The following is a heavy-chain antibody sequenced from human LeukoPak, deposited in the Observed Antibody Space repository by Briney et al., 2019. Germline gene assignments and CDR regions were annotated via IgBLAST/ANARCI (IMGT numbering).Heavy chain of an antibody. CDR1: GFTFSSYA. V-gene: IGHV3-30-3*01. Sequence: GGSLRLSCAASGFTFSSYAMSWVRQAPGKGLAWVAVISYDGNSKSYAKSVKGRFTISRDNSKNTLYLEMNSLRPEDTAVYYCARAMVVIVPAAVWGQGTLVTVSS. D-gene: IGHD2-2*01. CDR3: ARAMVVIVPAAV. CDR2: ISYDGNSK. J-gene: IGHJ4*02.